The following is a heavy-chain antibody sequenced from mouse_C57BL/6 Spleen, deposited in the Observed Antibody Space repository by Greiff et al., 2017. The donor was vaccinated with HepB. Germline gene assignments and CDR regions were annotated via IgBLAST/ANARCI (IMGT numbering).Heavy chain of an antibody. CDR3: ARGSYYYGSSVYFDY. J-gene: IGHJ2*01. CDR1: GYTFTSYG. D-gene: IGHD1-1*01. V-gene: IGHV1-81*01. Sequence: VLLVESGAELVRPGASVKLSCKASGYTFTSYGISWVKQRTGQGLEWIGEIYPRSGYTYYNEKFKGKATLTADKSSSTAYMELRSLTSEDSAVYYCARGSYYYGSSVYFDYWGQGTTLTVAS. CDR2: IYPRSGYT.